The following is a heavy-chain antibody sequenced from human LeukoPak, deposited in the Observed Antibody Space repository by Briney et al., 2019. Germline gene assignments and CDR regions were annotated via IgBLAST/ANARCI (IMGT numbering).Heavy chain of an antibody. Sequence: PSETLSLTCAVYGGSFSGYFWSWIRQPPGKGLEWIGEINHSGSTNYNPSLKSRGTISVDTSKNQFSLKLSSVTAADTAVYYCARRGRITIFGVVPDDAFDIWSQGTMVTVSS. CDR1: GGSFSGYF. D-gene: IGHD3-3*01. CDR3: ARRGRITIFGVVPDDAFDI. V-gene: IGHV4-34*01. CDR2: INHSGST. J-gene: IGHJ3*02.